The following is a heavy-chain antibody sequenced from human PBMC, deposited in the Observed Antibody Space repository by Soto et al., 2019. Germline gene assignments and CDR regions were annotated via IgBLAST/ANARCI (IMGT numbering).Heavy chain of an antibody. J-gene: IGHJ5*02. CDR1: GYTFTSYD. CDR3: AIRVWGQQLVNFDP. D-gene: IGHD6-13*01. Sequence: QVQLVQSGAEVKKPGASVKVSCKASGYTFTSYDTNWVRQATGQGLEWMGWMNPNSGNTGYAQKFQGRVTMTRNTSISTAYMELSSLRSEDTAVYYCAIRVWGQQLVNFDPWGQGTLVTVSS. CDR2: MNPNSGNT. V-gene: IGHV1-8*01.